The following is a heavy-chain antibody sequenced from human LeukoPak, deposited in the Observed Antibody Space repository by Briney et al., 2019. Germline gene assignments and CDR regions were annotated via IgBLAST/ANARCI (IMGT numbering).Heavy chain of an antibody. D-gene: IGHD2-2*01. Sequence: PGGSLRLSCAASGFTFSSYAMSWVRQAPGKGLEWVANIKQDGSEKYYVDSVKGRLTISRDNTKNSLYLQMNSLRAEDTAVYFCAREGVLAAADYWGQGTLVTVSS. V-gene: IGHV3-7*01. CDR2: IKQDGSEK. J-gene: IGHJ4*02. CDR3: AREGVLAAADY. CDR1: GFTFSSYA.